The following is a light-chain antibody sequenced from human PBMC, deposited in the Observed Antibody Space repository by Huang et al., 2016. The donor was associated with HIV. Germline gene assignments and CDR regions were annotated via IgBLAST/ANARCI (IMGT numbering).Light chain of an antibody. CDR3: QQSQNTPWT. J-gene: IGKJ1*01. CDR2: IAT. Sequence: DIQMTQSPSSLFASIGDRVTMNCRASHNINSNLNWYKQKPGKAPKLLIFIATYLASGAPSRFSGSGSGTHFTLTINGLQPEDLATYFCQQSQNTPWTFGQGSRLEIK. CDR1: HNINSN. V-gene: IGKV1-39*01.